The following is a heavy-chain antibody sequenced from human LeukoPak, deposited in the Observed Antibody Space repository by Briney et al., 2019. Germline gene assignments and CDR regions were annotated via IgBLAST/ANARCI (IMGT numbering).Heavy chain of an antibody. D-gene: IGHD2-21*01. Sequence: ASVKVSCTTSGGTFSNYDIIWVRQAPGQRPEWMGGTIPMYATPNYAQNLQGRVTITTDDSTSTVYMELTSLRSDDTAVYYCARARSASRRSDACDACGQGTLVTVSS. CDR1: GGTFSNYD. V-gene: IGHV1-69*05. J-gene: IGHJ5*02. CDR3: ARARSASRRSDACDA. CDR2: TIPMYATP.